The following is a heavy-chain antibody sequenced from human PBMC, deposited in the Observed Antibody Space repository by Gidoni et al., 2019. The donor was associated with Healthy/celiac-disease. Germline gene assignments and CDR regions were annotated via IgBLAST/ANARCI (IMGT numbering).Heavy chain of an antibody. V-gene: IGHV4-34*01. D-gene: IGHD3-22*01. CDR3: ARGFSSGYRYFDL. Sequence: VQLQQWGAGVLKPSETLSLPCAVYGVSFSGYYWTWIRQPPGKGLEWIGEINHSGSTRYNPSLKSRVTISVDWSKNQFSLKLNSGTAADTAVYYCARGFSSGYRYFDLWGRGTLVTVSS. J-gene: IGHJ2*01. CDR1: GVSFSGYY. CDR2: INHSGST.